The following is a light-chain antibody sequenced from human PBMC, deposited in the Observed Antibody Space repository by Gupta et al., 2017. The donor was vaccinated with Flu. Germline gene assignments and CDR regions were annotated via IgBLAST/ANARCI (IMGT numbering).Light chain of an antibody. CDR1: QSTSYW. J-gene: IGKJ2*02. CDR3: QQDNSYSCT. V-gene: IGKV1-5*03. CDR2: KAS. Sequence: DIQLTLSPSTLSASAGDRVTSTCRANQSTSYWLAWYQQTPGNAPKLLTHKASALERGVPPRFSCRWSGTKCTLTLTGLQPDDFATYYCQQDNSYSCTFGQGTKVEIK.